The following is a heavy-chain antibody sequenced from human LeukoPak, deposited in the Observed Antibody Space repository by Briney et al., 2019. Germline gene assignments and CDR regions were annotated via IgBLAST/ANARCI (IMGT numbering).Heavy chain of an antibody. V-gene: IGHV1-2*02. CDR1: GYTFTGYH. D-gene: IGHD3-3*01. CDR3: ARDPYDGNYFFDY. CDR2: FNANSGAT. J-gene: IGHJ4*02. Sequence: GASVKVSCKTSGYTFTGYHVHWVRQAPGQGLEWMGWFNANSGATKYAQKFQGRVTMTRDTSIGTDFMELTSLISYDTAIYYCARDPYDGNYFFDYWGQGTLVTVAS.